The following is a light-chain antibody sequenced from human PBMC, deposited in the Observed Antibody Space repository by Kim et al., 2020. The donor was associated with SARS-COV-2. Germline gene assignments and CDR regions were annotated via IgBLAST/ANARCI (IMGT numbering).Light chain of an antibody. CDR2: DNN. J-gene: IGLJ3*02. CDR3: GTWDSSLSAV. CDR1: SSNIGNNY. Sequence: QSVLMQPPSVSAAPGQKVTISCSGSSSNIGNNYVSWYQQLPGTAPKLLIYDNNKRPSGIPDRFSGSKSGTSATLGITGLQTGDEADYYCGTWDSSLSAVFGGGTQLTVL. V-gene: IGLV1-51*01.